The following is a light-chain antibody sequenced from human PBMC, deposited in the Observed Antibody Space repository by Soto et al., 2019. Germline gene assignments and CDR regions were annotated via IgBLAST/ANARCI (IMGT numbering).Light chain of an antibody. Sequence: QSALTQPRSVSGSPGHSVTISCTGTSSDVGGYNYVSWYQQHPGKAPKLMIYDVSKRPSGVPDRFSGSKSGNTASLTISGLQAEDEADYYCCSYAGTNYVFGTGTKVTVL. CDR3: CSYAGTNYV. CDR2: DVS. CDR1: SSDVGGYNY. J-gene: IGLJ1*01. V-gene: IGLV2-11*01.